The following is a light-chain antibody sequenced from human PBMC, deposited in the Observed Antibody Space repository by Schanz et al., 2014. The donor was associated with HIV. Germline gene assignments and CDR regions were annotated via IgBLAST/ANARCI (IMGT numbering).Light chain of an antibody. Sequence: DIQMPPSPSSVSASVGDTVTITCRASQGLNSWVAWYQQRPGKAPKLLISGASTLESGVPSRFSGSGSGTEFTLTISSLQPDDFATYYCQQYNSYSYTFGQGTKLEIK. J-gene: IGKJ2*01. CDR3: QQYNSYSYT. CDR2: GAS. V-gene: IGKV1-5*03. CDR1: QGLNSW.